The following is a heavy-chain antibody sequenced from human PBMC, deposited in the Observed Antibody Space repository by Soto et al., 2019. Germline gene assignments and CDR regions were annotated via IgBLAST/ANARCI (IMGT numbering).Heavy chain of an antibody. D-gene: IGHD3-10*01. CDR3: AKASGWFGEFDY. V-gene: IGHV3-23*01. CDR2: ISGSGGSA. J-gene: IGHJ4*02. Sequence: GGSLRLSCAASGFTFSSYAMSWVRQAPGKGLEWVSAISGSGGSAYYADSVKGRFTISRDNSKNTLYLQMNSLRAEDTAVYYCAKASGWFGEFDYWGQGTLVTVSS. CDR1: GFTFSSYA.